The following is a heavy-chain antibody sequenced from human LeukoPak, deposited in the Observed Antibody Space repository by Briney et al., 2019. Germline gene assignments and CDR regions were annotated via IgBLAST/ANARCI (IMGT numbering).Heavy chain of an antibody. V-gene: IGHV3-74*01. CDR1: EFIFNRSW. D-gene: IGHD1-1*01. J-gene: IGHJ4*02. CDR2: INSDGSST. Sequence: GGSLRLSCAASEFIFNRSWMNWVRQAPGKGLEWVSRINSDGSSTSYADSVKGRFTISRDNAKNTLYLQMNSLRAEDTAVYYCANAATGTSYFDYWGQGTLVTASS. CDR3: ANAATGTSYFDY.